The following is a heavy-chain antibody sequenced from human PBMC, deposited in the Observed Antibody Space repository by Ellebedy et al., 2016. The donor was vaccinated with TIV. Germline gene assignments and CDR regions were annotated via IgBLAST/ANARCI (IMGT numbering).Heavy chain of an antibody. CDR3: AATDGASKWYCVDH. Sequence: GESLKISCAASGLPLSRYSMNWVRQAPGKGLAWASSITSSSSYIFYSDSVKGRFTVSRDNARNSLDLQMNRLRPEDTAIYYCAATDGASKWYCVDHWGRGTLVTVSS. CDR2: ITSSSSYI. CDR1: GLPLSRYS. J-gene: IGHJ4*02. D-gene: IGHD6-13*01. V-gene: IGHV3-21*01.